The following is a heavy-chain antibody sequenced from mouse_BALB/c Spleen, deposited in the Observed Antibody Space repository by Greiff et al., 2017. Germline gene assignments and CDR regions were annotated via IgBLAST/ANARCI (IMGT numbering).Heavy chain of an antibody. CDR1: GYTFTSYT. Sequence: VQVVESGAELARPGASVKMSCKASGYTFTSYTMHWVKQRPGQGLEWIGYINPSSGYTNYNQKFKDKATLTADKSSSTAYMQLSSLTSEDSAVYYCARSARATYWYFDVWGAGTTVTVSA. J-gene: IGHJ1*01. CDR2: INPSSGYT. V-gene: IGHV1-4*01. CDR3: ARSARATYWYFDV. D-gene: IGHD3-1*01.